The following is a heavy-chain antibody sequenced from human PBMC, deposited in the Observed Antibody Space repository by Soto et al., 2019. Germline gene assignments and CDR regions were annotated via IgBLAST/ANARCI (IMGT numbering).Heavy chain of an antibody. J-gene: IGHJ5*01. D-gene: IGHD3-10*01. Sequence: QVQLVQSGAEVKKPGSSVKVSCRASGGTFSSSAISWVRQAPGQGLEWMGGIVPMFGTPDIAQKLQGRVTITADEATGTAYMEVGSLRSEDTATYYCAKIGERSWFDSWGQGTLVNVSS. CDR1: GGTFSSSA. V-gene: IGHV1-69*01. CDR3: AKIGERSWFDS. CDR2: IVPMFGTP.